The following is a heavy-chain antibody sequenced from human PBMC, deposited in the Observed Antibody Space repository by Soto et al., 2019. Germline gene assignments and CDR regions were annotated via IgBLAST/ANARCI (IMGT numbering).Heavy chain of an antibody. D-gene: IGHD5-18*01. CDR1: GGSISSSDYY. J-gene: IGHJ6*02. V-gene: IGHV4-39*01. CDR3: ACIFSGGYGYGFYYYGMDV. CDR2: IYYSGSA. Sequence: SGTLSLTCPVSGGSISSSDYYWGWIRQPPGEGLEGIGNIYYSGSASYNPSLKSRVTISVDTSKNQVSLKLSSVTAADTAVYYCACIFSGGYGYGFYYYGMDVWGQGTTVTVSS.